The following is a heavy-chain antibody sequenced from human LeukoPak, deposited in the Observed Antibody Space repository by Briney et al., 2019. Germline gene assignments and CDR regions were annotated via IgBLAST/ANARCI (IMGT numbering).Heavy chain of an antibody. CDR1: GYTFTGYY. D-gene: IGHD6-13*01. J-gene: IGHJ5*02. Sequence: GASVKVSCKASGYTFTGYYMHWVRQAPGQGLEWMGWINPNSGGTNYAQKFQGRVTMTRDTSISTAYMELSRLRSDDTAVYYCARGGWQYSSSPLFEDWFDPWGQGTLVTVSS. CDR2: INPNSGGT. CDR3: ARGGWQYSSSPLFEDWFDP. V-gene: IGHV1-2*02.